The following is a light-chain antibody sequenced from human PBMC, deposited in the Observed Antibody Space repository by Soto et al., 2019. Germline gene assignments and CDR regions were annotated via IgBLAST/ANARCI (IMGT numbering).Light chain of an antibody. V-gene: IGKV3-20*01. CDR1: QSVSSY. J-gene: IGKJ3*01. Sequence: EIVLTQSPGTLSLSPGDRVTLSCRASQSVSSYLSWYQQRPGQAPRLLIYEASKRATGTPARFSGSGSGTDFTLTISRLEPEDFAVYYCQQYGGSPFTFGPGTKVDIK. CDR2: EAS. CDR3: QQYGGSPFT.